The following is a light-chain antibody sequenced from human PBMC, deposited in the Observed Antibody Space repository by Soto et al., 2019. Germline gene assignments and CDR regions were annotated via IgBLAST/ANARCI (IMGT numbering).Light chain of an antibody. CDR1: SSDVGSYNL. Sequence: SVLNRPASVNGFPGEWITISSTGTSSDVGSYNLVSWYQQHPGKAPKLMIYEVSKRPSGVSNRFSGSKSGNTASLTISGLQAEDEADYYCCSYAGSSTFYVFGTGTKVTVL. J-gene: IGLJ1*01. CDR3: CSYAGSSTFYV. CDR2: EVS. V-gene: IGLV2-23*02.